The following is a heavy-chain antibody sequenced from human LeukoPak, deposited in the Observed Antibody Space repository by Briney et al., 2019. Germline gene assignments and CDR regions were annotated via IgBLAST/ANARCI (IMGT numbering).Heavy chain of an antibody. CDR2: IYTSGST. Sequence: SETLSLTCTVSGGSISSYYWSWIRQPAGKGLEWIGRIYTSGSTNYNPSLKSRVTMSVDTSKNQFSLKLSSVTAADTAVYYCARGARVVTAIGYLDYWGQGTLVTVSS. D-gene: IGHD2-21*02. CDR3: ARGARVVTAIGYLDY. V-gene: IGHV4-4*07. CDR1: GGSISSYY. J-gene: IGHJ4*02.